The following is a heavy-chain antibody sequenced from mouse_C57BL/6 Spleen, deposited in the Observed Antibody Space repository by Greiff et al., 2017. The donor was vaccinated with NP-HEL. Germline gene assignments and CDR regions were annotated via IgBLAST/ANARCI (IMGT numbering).Heavy chain of an antibody. V-gene: IGHV1-15*01. CDR3: TSHKGMDY. CDR2: IDPETGGT. J-gene: IGHJ4*01. CDR1: GYTFTDYE. Sequence: VKLMESGAELVRPGASVTLSCKASGYTFTDYEMHWVKQTPVHGLEWIGAIDPETGGTAYNQKFKGKAILTADKSSSTAYMELRSLTSEDSAVYYCTSHKGMDYWGQGTSVTVSS.